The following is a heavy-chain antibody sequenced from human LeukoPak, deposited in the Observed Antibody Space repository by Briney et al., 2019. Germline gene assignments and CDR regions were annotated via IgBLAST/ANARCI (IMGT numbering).Heavy chain of an antibody. V-gene: IGHV4-39*07. Sequence: SETLSLTCTVSGGSISSSSYYWGWIRQPPGKGLEWIGSIYYSGSTYYNPSLKSRVTISVDTSKNQFSLKLSSVTAADTAVYYCARGLGCSGGSCSAAFDYWGQGTLVTVSS. J-gene: IGHJ4*02. CDR3: ARGLGCSGGSCSAAFDY. CDR2: IYYSGST. D-gene: IGHD2-15*01. CDR1: GGSISSSSYY.